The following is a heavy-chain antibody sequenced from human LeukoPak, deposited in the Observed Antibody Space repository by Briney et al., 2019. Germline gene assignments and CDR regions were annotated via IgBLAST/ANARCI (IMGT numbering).Heavy chain of an antibody. D-gene: IGHD3-22*01. Sequence: PSETLSLTCTVSGGSISSYYWSWIRQPPGKGLEWIGYIYYSGSTSNNPFLKSRVTISIDTSKNQFSLKLSSVTAADTAVYYCASSYGESSGYIPWAFWGQGTMVTVSS. CDR3: ASSYGESSGYIPWAF. CDR2: IYYSGST. J-gene: IGHJ3*01. V-gene: IGHV4-59*01. CDR1: GGSISSYY.